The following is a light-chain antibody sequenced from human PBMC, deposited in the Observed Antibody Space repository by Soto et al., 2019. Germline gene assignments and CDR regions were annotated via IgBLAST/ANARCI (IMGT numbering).Light chain of an antibody. CDR1: QGIRND. J-gene: IGKJ1*01. Sequence: AIQMTQSPSSLSASVGDRVTITWRASQGIRNDLGWYQQKPGKAPKLLIYAASSLQSGVPSRFSGSGSGTDFTLTISSLQPEDFATYYCLKDYNYPRTFGQGTTVDIK. V-gene: IGKV1-6*01. CDR2: AAS. CDR3: LKDYNYPRT.